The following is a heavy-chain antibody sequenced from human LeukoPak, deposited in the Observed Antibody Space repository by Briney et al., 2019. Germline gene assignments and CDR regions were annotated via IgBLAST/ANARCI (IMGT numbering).Heavy chain of an antibody. CDR3: AKDRMVRGVIIQYFQH. D-gene: IGHD3-10*01. Sequence: GGSLRLSCAASGFTFSSYAMSWVRQAPGKGLEWVSAISGSGGSTYYADSVKGRFTISRDNSKNTLYLQMNSLRAEDTAVYYCAKDRMVRGVIIQYFQHWGQGTLVTVSS. J-gene: IGHJ1*01. V-gene: IGHV3-23*01. CDR2: ISGSGGST. CDR1: GFTFSSYA.